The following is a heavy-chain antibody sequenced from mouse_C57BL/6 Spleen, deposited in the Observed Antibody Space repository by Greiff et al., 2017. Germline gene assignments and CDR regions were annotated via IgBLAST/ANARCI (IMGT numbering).Heavy chain of an antibody. CDR2: IAPANGNT. CDR1: GFNIKNTY. CDR3: ALYYCGSYFDY. D-gene: IGHD1-1*01. V-gene: IGHV14-3*01. J-gene: IGHJ2*01. Sequence: EVQLQHSVAELVRPGASVKLSCTASGFNIKNTYMHWVKQGPEQGLEWIGRIAPANGNTKYAPKFQGKATITADTSSKTAYLQLSSLTSEDTAIYYCALYYCGSYFDYWGQGTTRTVSS.